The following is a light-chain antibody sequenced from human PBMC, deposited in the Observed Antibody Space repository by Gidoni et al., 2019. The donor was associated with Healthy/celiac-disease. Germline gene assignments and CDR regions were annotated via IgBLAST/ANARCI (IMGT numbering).Light chain of an antibody. CDR1: KLGDKY. V-gene: IGLV3-1*01. CDR3: QAWDSSIVV. CDR2: QDS. Sequence: SYELTQPPLVSASPGQTASITCSGDKLGDKYACWYQQKPGQSPVLVIYQDSKRPSGIPERFSGSNSGNTATLTISGTQAMDEADYYCQAWDSSIVVFGGGTKLTVL. J-gene: IGLJ2*01.